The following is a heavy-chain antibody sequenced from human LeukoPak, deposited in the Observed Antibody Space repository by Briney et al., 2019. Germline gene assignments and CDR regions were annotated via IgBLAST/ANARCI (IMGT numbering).Heavy chain of an antibody. CDR3: AGSVPSYYDILTGYQLGWFDP. CDR1: GGSISSGGYY. J-gene: IGHJ5*02. D-gene: IGHD3-9*01. Sequence: PSETLSLTCTVSGGSISSGGYYWSWIRQHPGKGLEWIGYIYYSGSTYYNPSLKSRVTISVDTSKNQFSLKLSSVTAADTAVYYCAGSVPSYYDILTGYQLGWFDPWGQGTLVTVSS. CDR2: IYYSGST. V-gene: IGHV4-31*03.